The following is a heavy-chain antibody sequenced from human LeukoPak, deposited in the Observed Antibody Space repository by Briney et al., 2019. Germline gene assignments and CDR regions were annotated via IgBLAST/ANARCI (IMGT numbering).Heavy chain of an antibody. CDR2: IYTSGST. Sequence: SETLSLTCTVTGGSISSYYWSWIRQPAGKGLGWIGRIYTSGSTNYNPSLKSRVTMSVDTSKNQFSLKLSSVTAADTAVYYCARGPMTTVTTTNGSAFDIWGQGTMVTVSS. CDR3: ARGPMTTVTTTNGSAFDI. J-gene: IGHJ3*02. V-gene: IGHV4-4*07. CDR1: GGSISSYY. D-gene: IGHD4-17*01.